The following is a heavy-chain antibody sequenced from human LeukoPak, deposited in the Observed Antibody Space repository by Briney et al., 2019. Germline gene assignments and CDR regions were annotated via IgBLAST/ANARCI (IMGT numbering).Heavy chain of an antibody. CDR3: ARGPVMVYYYYYYMDV. Sequence: ASVKVSCEASGGTFSSYAISWVRQAPGQGLEWMGGIIPIFGTANYAQKFQGRVTITTDESTSTAYMELSSLRSEDTAVYYCARGPVMVYYYYYYMDVWGKGTTVTVSS. CDR2: IIPIFGTA. CDR1: GGTFSSYA. V-gene: IGHV1-69*05. J-gene: IGHJ6*03. D-gene: IGHD5-18*01.